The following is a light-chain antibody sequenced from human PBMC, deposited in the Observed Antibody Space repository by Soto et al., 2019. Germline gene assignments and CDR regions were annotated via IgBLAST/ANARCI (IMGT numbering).Light chain of an antibody. CDR3: QQYNFPLT. V-gene: IGKV1-5*01. CDR2: DAS. CDR1: QSISSW. J-gene: IGKJ4*01. Sequence: DIQMTQSPSTLSASVGDRVTITCRASQSISSWLAWYQQKPGKAPKLLIYDASSLESGVPSRFSGSGSGTEFTLTISSLQPDDFANYYCQQYNFPLTFGGGTKVDIK.